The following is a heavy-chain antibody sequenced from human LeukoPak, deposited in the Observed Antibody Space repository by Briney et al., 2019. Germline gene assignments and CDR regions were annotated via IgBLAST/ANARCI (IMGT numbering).Heavy chain of an antibody. CDR3: ARASSGYQGDY. CDR1: GFTFDDYA. J-gene: IGHJ4*02. V-gene: IGHV3-9*01. CDR2: ISWNSGSI. D-gene: IGHD3-22*01. Sequence: GRSLRLSCAASGFTFDDYAMHWVRQAPGKGLEWVSGISWNSGSIGYAGSVKGRFTISRDNTKNSLFLQMNSLRAEDTAVYYCARASSGYQGDYWGQGTLVTVSS.